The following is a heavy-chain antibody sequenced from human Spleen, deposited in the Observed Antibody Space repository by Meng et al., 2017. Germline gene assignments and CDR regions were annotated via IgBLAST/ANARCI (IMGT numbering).Heavy chain of an antibody. CDR1: GFTFSSYG. D-gene: IGHD3-22*01. V-gene: IGHV3-33*01. CDR2: IWYDGSNK. Sequence: GESLKISCAASGFTFSSYGMHWVRQAPGKGLEWVAVIWYDGSNKYYADSVKGRFTISRDNSKNTLYLQMNSLRAEDTAVYYCARYYYDSSGYYSNWFDPWGQGTLVTVSS. J-gene: IGHJ5*02. CDR3: ARYYYDSSGYYSNWFDP.